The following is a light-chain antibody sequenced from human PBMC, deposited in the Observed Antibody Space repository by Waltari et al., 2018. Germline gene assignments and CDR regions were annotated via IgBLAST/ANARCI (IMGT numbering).Light chain of an antibody. V-gene: IGKV3-15*01. CDR3: QQYLQWPPAIT. CDR2: GAS. J-gene: IGKJ5*01. CDR1: QNIDTR. Sequence: ILLTQSPATLSVSPGERATLSCRASQNIDTRLAWYQHKPGQAPRLLIYGASTRAVDIPARFSGSGFGTDFSLTINSLQSEDFAVYYCQQYLQWPPAITFGPGTRLDFK.